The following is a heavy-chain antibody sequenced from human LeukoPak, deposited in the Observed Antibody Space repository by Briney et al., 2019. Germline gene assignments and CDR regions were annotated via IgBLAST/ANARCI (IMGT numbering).Heavy chain of an antibody. CDR3: ARDRYSSGWIDY. J-gene: IGHJ4*02. CDR2: INPSGGST. V-gene: IGHV1-46*01. Sequence: ASVKVSCKASGYTFTSYYMHWVRQAPGQGLEWMGIINPSGGSTSYAQKFQGRVTMTRDTSTSTAYMELRSLRSDDTAVYYCARDRYSSGWIDYWGQGTLVTVSS. D-gene: IGHD6-19*01. CDR1: GYTFTSYY.